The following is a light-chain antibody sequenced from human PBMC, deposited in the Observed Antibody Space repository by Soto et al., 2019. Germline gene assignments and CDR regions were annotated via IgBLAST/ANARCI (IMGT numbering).Light chain of an antibody. CDR3: SSYTSSSTVV. CDR1: NSDVGGYNY. J-gene: IGLJ2*01. Sequence: QSVLTQPASVSGSPGQSITISCTGTNSDVGGYNYVSWYQQHPGKAPKLMIFDVSNRPSEVSNRFSGSRSGNTASLTISGLQDEDEADYYCSSYTSSSTVVFGGGTKLTVL. CDR2: DVS. V-gene: IGLV2-14*01.